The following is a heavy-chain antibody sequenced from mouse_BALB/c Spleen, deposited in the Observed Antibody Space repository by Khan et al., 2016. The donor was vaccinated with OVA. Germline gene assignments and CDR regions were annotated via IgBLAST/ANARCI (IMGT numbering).Heavy chain of an antibody. CDR2: INPSTGYT. V-gene: IGHV1-7*01. Sequence: QVRLQQSGAELAKPGASVKMSCRASGYTFTNYWMHWVKQRPGQGLEWIGYINPSTGYTEYNQKFKDKATLTAAKSSSTADMQLSSLTSEDYAVDYCVTHGSSSAWFSYWGQGTLVTVSA. CDR3: VTHGSSSAWFSY. CDR1: GYTFTNYW. D-gene: IGHD1-1*01. J-gene: IGHJ3*01.